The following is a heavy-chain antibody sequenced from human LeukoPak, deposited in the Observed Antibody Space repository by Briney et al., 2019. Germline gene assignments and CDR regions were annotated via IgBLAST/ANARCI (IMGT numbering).Heavy chain of an antibody. J-gene: IGHJ6*02. Sequence: KTGGSLRLSCAASGFTFSTYSMNWVRQAPGKGLEWVSSISSSSSYIYYADSVKGRFTISRDNAKNSLYLQMNSLRAEDTALYYCARWGTGLPCMDVWAKGPRSPSP. CDR3: ARWGTGLPCMDV. V-gene: IGHV3-21*01. D-gene: IGHD3-16*01. CDR2: ISSSSSYI. CDR1: GFTFSTYS.